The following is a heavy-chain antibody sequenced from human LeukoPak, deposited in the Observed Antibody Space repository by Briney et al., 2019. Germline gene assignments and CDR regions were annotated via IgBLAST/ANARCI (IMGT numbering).Heavy chain of an antibody. V-gene: IGHV3-53*01. CDR1: GFTVSSNY. D-gene: IGHD6-19*01. CDR3: ARGGSGWAPKDNGMDV. Sequence: GGSLRLSCAASGFTVSSNYMSWVCQAPGKGLEWVSVIYGGGSTYYADSVKGRFTISRDNSKNTLYLQMNSLRAEDTAMYYCARGGSGWAPKDNGMDVWGQGTTVTVSS. CDR2: IYGGGST. J-gene: IGHJ6*02.